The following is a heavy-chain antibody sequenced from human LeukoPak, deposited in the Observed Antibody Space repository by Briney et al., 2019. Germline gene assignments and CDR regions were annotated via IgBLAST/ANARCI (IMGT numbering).Heavy chain of an antibody. CDR3: ARDYCSGDTCYFAS. V-gene: IGHV3-74*01. CDR2: INSDGSTT. CDR1: GFTFSRYW. Sequence: PGGSLRLSCAASGFTFSRYWMHWVRQAPGKGLVWVSHINSDGSTTNYADSVKGRFTISRDNAKNTLYSQMSSLRAEDTAVYYCARDYCSGDTCYFASWGQGTLVTVSS. D-gene: IGHD2-15*01. J-gene: IGHJ4*02.